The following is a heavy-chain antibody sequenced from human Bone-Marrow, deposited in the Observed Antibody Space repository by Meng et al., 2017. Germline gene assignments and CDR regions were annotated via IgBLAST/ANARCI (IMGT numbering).Heavy chain of an antibody. CDR3: ARANQLVRRRFARSSRSGAFDI. D-gene: IGHD6-13*01. J-gene: IGHJ3*02. CDR1: GYTFTSYY. CDR2: INPSGGST. Sequence: ASVKVSCKASGYTFTSYYMHWVRQAPGQGLEWMGVINPSGGSTSYAQKFQGRVTMTRDTSTSTVYMELSGLRSEDTAVYYCARANQLVRRRFARSSRSGAFDIWGQGTTVTVSS. V-gene: IGHV1-46*01.